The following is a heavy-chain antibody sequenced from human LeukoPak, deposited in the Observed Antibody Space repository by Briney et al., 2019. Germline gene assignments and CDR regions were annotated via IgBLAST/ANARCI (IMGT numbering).Heavy chain of an antibody. CDR2: ISSSGSTI. CDR1: GFTFSDYY. V-gene: IGHV3-11*01. Sequence: PGGSLRLSCAASGFTFSDYYMSWIRQAPGKGLEWVSYISSSGSTIYYADSVKGRFTISRDNAKNSLYLQMNSLRAEDTAVYYCARGTGGSWGYSYGYPGNYGMDVWGQGTTVTVSS. J-gene: IGHJ6*02. CDR3: ARGTGGSWGYSYGYPGNYGMDV. D-gene: IGHD5-18*01.